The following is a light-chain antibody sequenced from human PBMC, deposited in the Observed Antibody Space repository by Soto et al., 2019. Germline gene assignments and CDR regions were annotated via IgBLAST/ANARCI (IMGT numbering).Light chain of an antibody. Sequence: EMVWTRSPGTLSLSLGQRATLSCRASRGLSSSYVVWYQQKPRQAPRLLIYAASRRATGIPDRFSGSGSATDYTLAISRLEPEDFAVYYCQQQGTLGQGTKLEIK. CDR2: AAS. CDR3: QQQGT. CDR1: RGLSSSY. J-gene: IGKJ2*01. V-gene: IGKV3-20*01.